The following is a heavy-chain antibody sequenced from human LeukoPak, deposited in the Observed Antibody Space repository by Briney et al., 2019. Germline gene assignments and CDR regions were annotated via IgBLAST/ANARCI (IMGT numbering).Heavy chain of an antibody. CDR2: IYSGGST. CDR1: GFTFSTYS. D-gene: IGHD1-26*01. V-gene: IGHV3-53*01. CDR3: ATSGSY. J-gene: IGHJ4*02. Sequence: GGSLRLSCAASGFTFSTYSMNWVRQAPGKGLEWVSVIYSGGSTYYADSVKGRFTISRDNSKNTLYLQMNSLRAEDTAVYYCATSGSYWGQGTLVTVSS.